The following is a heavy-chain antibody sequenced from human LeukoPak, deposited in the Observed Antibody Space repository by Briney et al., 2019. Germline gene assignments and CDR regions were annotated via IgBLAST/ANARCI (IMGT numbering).Heavy chain of an antibody. CDR2: IYQTGST. Sequence: SETLSLTCTVSGYSIRSGYYWGWIRQSPGKGLEWIGNIYQTGSTYNPSLKSRVTISMDTTWNQFSLKLSSVTAADTAVFYCARDSSFDSSGWFTWFDSWGQGIMVTVSS. D-gene: IGHD6-13*01. CDR1: GYSIRSGYY. CDR3: ARDSSFDSSGWFTWFDS. V-gene: IGHV4-38-2*02. J-gene: IGHJ5*01.